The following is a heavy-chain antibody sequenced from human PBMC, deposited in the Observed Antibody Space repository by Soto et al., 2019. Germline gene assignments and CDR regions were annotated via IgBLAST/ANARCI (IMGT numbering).Heavy chain of an antibody. Sequence: GGSLRLSCAASGFTFSSYTMNWVRQAPGKGLEWVSTFASSTGSTFYADSVKGRFTISRDNSKNTLYLQMNSLRAEDTAVYYCAKEYYYGSGSYPNWGQGTLVTVSS. D-gene: IGHD3-10*01. V-gene: IGHV3-23*01. CDR3: AKEYYYGSGSYPN. J-gene: IGHJ4*02. CDR1: GFTFSSYT. CDR2: FASSTGST.